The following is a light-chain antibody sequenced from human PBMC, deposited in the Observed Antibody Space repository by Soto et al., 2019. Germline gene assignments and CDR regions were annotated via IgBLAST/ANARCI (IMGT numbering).Light chain of an antibody. J-gene: IGLJ2*01. CDR1: TSNIGSNT. CDR3: AAWDDNLVGRV. CDR2: GNN. Sequence: QSVLTQPVSASGTPGQRVTISCSGGTSNIGSNTVNWYQHLPGTAPKLFIYGNNQRPSGVPDRFSGSKSGTSASLTISGLQSADEADYYCAAWDDNLVGRVFGGVTKLTV. V-gene: IGLV1-44*01.